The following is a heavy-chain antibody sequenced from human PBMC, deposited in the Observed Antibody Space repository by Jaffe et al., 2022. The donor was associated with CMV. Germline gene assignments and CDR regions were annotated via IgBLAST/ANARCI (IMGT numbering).Heavy chain of an antibody. CDR2: IKQDGSEK. J-gene: IGHJ4*02. CDR3: ARAPGIAVAGLFYFDY. CDR1: GFTFSSYW. Sequence: EVQLVESGGGLVQPGGSLRLSCAASGFTFSSYWMSWVRQAPGKGLEWVANIKQDGSEKYYVDSVKGRFTISRDNAKNSLYLQMNSLRAEDTAVYYCARAPGIAVAGLFYFDYWGQGTLVTVSS. V-gene: IGHV3-7*03. D-gene: IGHD6-19*01.